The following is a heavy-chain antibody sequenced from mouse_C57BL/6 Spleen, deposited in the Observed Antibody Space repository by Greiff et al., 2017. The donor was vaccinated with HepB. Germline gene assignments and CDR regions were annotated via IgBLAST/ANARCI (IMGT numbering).Heavy chain of an antibody. CDR1: GYAFTNYL. CDR2: INPGSGGT. D-gene: IGHD1-1*02. V-gene: IGHV1-54*01. Sequence: LVESGAELVRPGTSVKVSCKASGYAFTNYLIEWVKQRPGQGLEWIGVINPGSGGTNYNEKFKGKATLTADKSSSTAYMQLSSLTSEDSAVYFCARTLVSGYAMDYWGQGTSVTVSS. J-gene: IGHJ4*01. CDR3: ARTLVSGYAMDY.